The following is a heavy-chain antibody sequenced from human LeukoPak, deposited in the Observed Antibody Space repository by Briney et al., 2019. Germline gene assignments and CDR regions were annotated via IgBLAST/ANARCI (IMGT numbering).Heavy chain of an antibody. CDR3: ARQYRDGGFYYGYYFDY. J-gene: IGHJ4*01. Sequence: NPSETLSLTCGVSGGSINSGVWWSWVRQPPGKGLEWIDEIYHGGGSNYNASLRSRVTISVDKSKNQFSLQLNSVTAADTAVYYCARQYRDGGFYYGYYFDYWGPGILVTVSS. CDR1: GGSINSGVW. V-gene: IGHV4-4*02. D-gene: IGHD3-22*01. CDR2: IYHGGGS.